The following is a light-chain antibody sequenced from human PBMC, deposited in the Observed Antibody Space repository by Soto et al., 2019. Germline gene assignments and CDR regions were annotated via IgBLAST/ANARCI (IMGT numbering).Light chain of an antibody. V-gene: IGKV3-11*01. J-gene: IGKJ3*01. Sequence: EIVLTQSPATLSLSPGERATLSCRASQSVGGFLAWYQQRSGQTPRLLIYDASKRAPGIPARFSGSGSGTDFTPTISNQEHEDFAFYYCQHRSNWLGTFGPGTKVDIK. CDR1: QSVGGF. CDR3: QHRSNWLGT. CDR2: DAS.